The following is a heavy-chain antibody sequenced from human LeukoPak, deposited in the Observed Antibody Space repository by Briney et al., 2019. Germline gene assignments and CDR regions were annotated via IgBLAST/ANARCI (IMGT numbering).Heavy chain of an antibody. CDR3: AKDTSEQWLVHYYYYYMDV. CDR2: ISNTGTTI. J-gene: IGHJ6*03. D-gene: IGHD6-19*01. V-gene: IGHV3-11*04. CDR1: GFTFSSYA. Sequence: KTGGSLRLSCAASGFTFSSYAMSWIRQAPGKGLEYIAYISNTGTTIDYADSVKGRFTISRDNSKNSLYLQMNSLRAEDTAVYYCAKDTSEQWLVHYYYYYMDVWGKGTTVTISS.